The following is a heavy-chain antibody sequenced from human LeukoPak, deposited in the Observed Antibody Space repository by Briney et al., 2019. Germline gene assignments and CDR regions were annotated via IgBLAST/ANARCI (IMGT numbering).Heavy chain of an antibody. D-gene: IGHD3-10*01. V-gene: IGHV4-34*01. CDR3: VREGIYYYGSGSYYMRDYYYYMDV. CDR2: INHSGST. Sequence: SETLSLTCAVYGGSFSGYFWSWIRQPPGKGLEWIGEINHSGSTNYNPSLKSRVTISVDTSNNQFSLKLSSVTAADTAAYYCVREGIYYYGSGSYYMRDYYYYMDVWGTGTTVTVSS. J-gene: IGHJ6*03. CDR1: GGSFSGYF.